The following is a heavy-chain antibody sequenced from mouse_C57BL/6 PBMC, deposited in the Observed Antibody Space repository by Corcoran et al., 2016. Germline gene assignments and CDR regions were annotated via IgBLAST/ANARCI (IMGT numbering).Heavy chain of an antibody. D-gene: IGHD2-3*01. Sequence: EVQLQQSGPVLVKPGASVKMSCQASGYTLTDYYMNWVKQSHGKSLEWIGVINPYNGGTSYNQKFKGKATLTVDKSSSTAYMELNSLTSEDSAVYYCARYGYYVFLDYWGQGTTLTVSS. CDR1: GYTLTDYY. V-gene: IGHV1-19*01. CDR2: INPYNGGT. CDR3: ARYGYYVFLDY. J-gene: IGHJ2*01.